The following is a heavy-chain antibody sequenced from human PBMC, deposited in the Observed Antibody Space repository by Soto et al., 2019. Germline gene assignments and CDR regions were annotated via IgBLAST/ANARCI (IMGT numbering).Heavy chain of an antibody. Sequence: KTSETLSLTCSVSGDSISSASYFWGWIRQPPGKGLEWIGSVYFVGNSYYNPSLKSRVSISVDASKKQFSLRLSSMTAADTGVYYCARGGGYDSFDFWGQGIQVTVSS. CDR3: ARGGGYDSFDF. J-gene: IGHJ4*02. CDR2: VYFVGNS. D-gene: IGHD2-15*01. V-gene: IGHV4-39*01. CDR1: GDSISSASYF.